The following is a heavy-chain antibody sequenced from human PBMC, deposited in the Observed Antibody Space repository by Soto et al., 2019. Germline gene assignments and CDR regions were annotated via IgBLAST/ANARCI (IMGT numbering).Heavy chain of an antibody. J-gene: IGHJ6*01. CDR3: ARDQLILPAHDFFYGSDV. Sequence: VGSLRLSYEVSGFTLSMYSMTWVRQAPGKGLEWVAKIPQEGSDGHYVDSVKGRFTISRDNAKNSVYLQMNSLRAEDTAVYYCARDQLILPAHDFFYGSDVWGQGAKVTVSS. V-gene: IGHV3-7*03. D-gene: IGHD2-21*02. CDR2: IPQEGSDG. CDR1: GFTLSMYS.